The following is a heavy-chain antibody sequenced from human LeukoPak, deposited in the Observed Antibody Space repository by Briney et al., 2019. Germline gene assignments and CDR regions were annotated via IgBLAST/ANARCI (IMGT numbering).Heavy chain of an antibody. CDR3: ARGDNYDFWSGYYNY. CDR2: IYYSGST. J-gene: IGHJ4*02. V-gene: IGHV4-39*07. Sequence: SETLSLTCTVSSGSISSSSYYWGWIRQPPGKGLEWIGSIYYSGSTYYNPSLKSRVTISVDTSKNQFSLKLSSVTAADTAVYYCARGDNYDFWSGYYNYWGQGTLVTVSS. CDR1: SGSISSSSYY. D-gene: IGHD3-3*01.